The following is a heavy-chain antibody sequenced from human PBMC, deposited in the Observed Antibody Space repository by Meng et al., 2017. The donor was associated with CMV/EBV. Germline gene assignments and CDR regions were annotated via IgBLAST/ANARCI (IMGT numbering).Heavy chain of an antibody. CDR3: ARDSRSYYGDYYYYGMDV. J-gene: IGHJ6*02. CDR2: ISSSSSYI. CDR1: GFTFSSYS. V-gene: IGHV3-21*01. Sequence: GESLKISCAASGFTFSSYSMNWVRQAPGKGLEWVSSISSSSSYIYYADLVKGRFTISRDNAKNSLYLQMNSLRAEDTAVYYCARDSRSYYGDYYYYGMDVWGQGTTVTVSS. D-gene: IGHD4-17*01.